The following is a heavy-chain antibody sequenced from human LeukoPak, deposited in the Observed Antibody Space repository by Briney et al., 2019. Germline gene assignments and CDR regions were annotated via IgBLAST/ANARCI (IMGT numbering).Heavy chain of an antibody. Sequence: SETLSLTCAVYGGSFSGYYWSWIRQPPGEGLEWIGEINHSGSTNYNPSLKSRVTISVDTSKNQFSLKLSSVTAADTAVYYCARRVRVFRTTVTTGYFDYGGQGNLVTVSS. CDR2: INHSGST. V-gene: IGHV4-34*01. D-gene: IGHD4-17*01. J-gene: IGHJ4*02. CDR3: ARRVRVFRTTVTTGYFDY. CDR1: GGSFSGYY.